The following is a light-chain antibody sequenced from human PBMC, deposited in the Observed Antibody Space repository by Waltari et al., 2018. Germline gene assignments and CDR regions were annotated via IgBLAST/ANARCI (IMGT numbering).Light chain of an antibody. CDR1: SSDVGGYNY. Sequence: QSALPQPPSASGSPGQSVPISCTGTSSDVGGYNYVSCYQQHPGKPPKLMIYEVSKRPSGVPDRFSGSKSGNTASLTVSGLQAEDEADYYCSSYAGSNNYVVFGGGTKLTVL. CDR3: SSYAGSNNYVV. J-gene: IGLJ2*01. CDR2: EVS. V-gene: IGLV2-8*01.